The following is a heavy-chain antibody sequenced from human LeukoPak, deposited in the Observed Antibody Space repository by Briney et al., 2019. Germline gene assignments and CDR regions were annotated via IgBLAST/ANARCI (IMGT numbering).Heavy chain of an antibody. CDR3: ARLRFLEWLRYYMDV. D-gene: IGHD3-3*01. CDR2: IKQDGSEK. CDR1: AFTFSSYW. V-gene: IGHV3-7*01. J-gene: IGHJ6*03. Sequence: AGGSLRLSCAASAFTFSSYWMSWVRQAPGKGLEWVANIKQDGSEKYYVDSVKGRFTISRDNAKNSLYLQMNSLRAEDAAVYYCARLRFLEWLRYYMDVWGKGTTVTVSS.